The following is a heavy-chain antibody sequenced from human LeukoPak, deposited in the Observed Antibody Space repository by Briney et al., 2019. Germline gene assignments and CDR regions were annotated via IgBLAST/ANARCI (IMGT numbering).Heavy chain of an antibody. CDR1: GGSFSGYY. Sequence: PETLSLTCAVYGGSFSGYYWSWIRQPPGKGLEWIGEINHSGSTNYNPSLKSRVTISVDTSKNQFSLKLSSVTAADTAVYYCARGSLYYYDSSGYEGWFDPWGQGTLVTVSS. CDR2: INHSGST. CDR3: ARGSLYYYDSSGYEGWFDP. J-gene: IGHJ5*02. D-gene: IGHD3-22*01. V-gene: IGHV4-34*01.